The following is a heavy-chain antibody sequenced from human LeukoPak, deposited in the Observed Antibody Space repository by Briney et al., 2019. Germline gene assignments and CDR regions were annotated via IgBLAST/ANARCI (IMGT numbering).Heavy chain of an antibody. V-gene: IGHV1-24*01. CDR3: ATLGYCSSTSCNGWFDP. CDR2: FDPEDGET. CDR1: GYTLTELS. D-gene: IGHD2-2*01. Sequence: ASVKVSCKVSGYTLTELSMHWVRQAPGKGREWMGGFDPEDGETIYAQKFQGRVTMTEDTSTDTAYIELSSLRSEDTAVYYCATLGYCSSTSCNGWFDPWGQGTLVTVSS. J-gene: IGHJ5*02.